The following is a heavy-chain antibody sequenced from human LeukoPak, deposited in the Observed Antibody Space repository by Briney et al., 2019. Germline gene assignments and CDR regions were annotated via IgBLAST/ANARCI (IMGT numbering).Heavy chain of an antibody. CDR2: IKSKTDGGTT. CDR1: GFTFSNAW. D-gene: IGHD3-16*01. Sequence: GGSLRLSCAASGFTFSNAWMSWVRQAPGKGLEWVGRIKSKTDGGTTDCAAPVKGRFTISRDDSKNTLYLQMNSLKTEDTAVYYCARDLGGDALDIWGQGTMVTVSS. J-gene: IGHJ3*02. CDR3: ARDLGGDALDI. V-gene: IGHV3-15*01.